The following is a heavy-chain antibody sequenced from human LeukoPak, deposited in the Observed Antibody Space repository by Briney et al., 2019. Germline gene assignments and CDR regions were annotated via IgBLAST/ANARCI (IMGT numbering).Heavy chain of an antibody. CDR2: ISAYNGNT. CDR1: GYTFTSYG. CDR3: ARDGWRIAAAGTGVGFDY. J-gene: IGHJ4*02. D-gene: IGHD6-13*01. Sequence: ASVTVSCKASGYTFTSYGISWVRQAPGQGLEWMGWISAYNGNTNYAQKLQGRVTMTTDISTSTAYMELRSLRSDDTAVYYRARDGWRIAAAGTGVGFDYWGQGTLVTVSS. V-gene: IGHV1-18*01.